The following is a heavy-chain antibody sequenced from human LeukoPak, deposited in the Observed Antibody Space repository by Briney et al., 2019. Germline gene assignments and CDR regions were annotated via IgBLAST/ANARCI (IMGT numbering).Heavy chain of an antibody. Sequence: SETLSLTCAVYGGSFSGYYWSWIRQPPGKGLEWIGEINHSGSTNYNPSLKSRVTISVDTSKNQFSLKLSSVTAADTAVYYCARRRGTMIVVVTHFDYWGQGTLVTVSS. CDR3: ARRRGTMIVVVTHFDY. V-gene: IGHV4-34*01. J-gene: IGHJ4*02. D-gene: IGHD3-22*01. CDR2: INHSGST. CDR1: GGSFSGYY.